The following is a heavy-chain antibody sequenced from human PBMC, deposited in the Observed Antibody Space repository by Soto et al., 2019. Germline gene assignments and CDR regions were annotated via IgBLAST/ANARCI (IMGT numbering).Heavy chain of an antibody. J-gene: IGHJ5*02. D-gene: IGHD3-3*01. CDR3: ARDHKYYDLWSGSNWFDP. V-gene: IGHV1-69*04. CDR1: GCTFSSYT. Sequence: SVKVSCKASGCTFSSYTISWVRQAPGQGLEWMGRIIPILGIANYAQKFQGRVTITADKSKSTASMELSSLRSEDTAVYYCARDHKYYDLWSGSNWFDPSGQGTLVTVSS. CDR2: IIPILGIA.